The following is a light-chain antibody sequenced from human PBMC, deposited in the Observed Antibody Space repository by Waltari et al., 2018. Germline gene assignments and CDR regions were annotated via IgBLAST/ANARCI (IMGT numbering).Light chain of an antibody. Sequence: DIQMTQSPSSVSASIGDRVTISCRASQDVSTWVAWYQQKPGKAPNLLISAASSLQSGVPSRFSGSGSWTDFTLTISGLQPEDFTIYFCQQTDSFPLTFGGGTKVELK. J-gene: IGKJ4*01. CDR2: AAS. V-gene: IGKV1-12*01. CDR1: QDVSTW. CDR3: QQTDSFPLT.